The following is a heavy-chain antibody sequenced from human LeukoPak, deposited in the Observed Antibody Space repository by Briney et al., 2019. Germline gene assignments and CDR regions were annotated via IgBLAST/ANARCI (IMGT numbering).Heavy chain of an antibody. V-gene: IGHV3-53*01. J-gene: IGHJ6*02. CDR3: ARWGAGSRGYYYYGMDV. CDR1: GFTVSSNY. Sequence: AGGSLRLSCAASGFTVSSNYMSWVRQAPGKGLEWVSVIYSGGSTYYADSVQGRFTISRDNSKNTLYLQMNSLRAEDTAVYYCARWGAGSRGYYYYGMDVWGQGTTVTVSS. D-gene: IGHD6-13*01. CDR2: IYSGGST.